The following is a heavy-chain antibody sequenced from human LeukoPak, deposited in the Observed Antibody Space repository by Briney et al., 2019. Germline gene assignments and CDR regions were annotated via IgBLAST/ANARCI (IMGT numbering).Heavy chain of an antibody. CDR3: AKAAHIVVVTAPYYFDY. J-gene: IGHJ4*02. Sequence: GGSLRLSCAASGFMFSTYAMSWVRQAPGKGLEWVSGISDSGSNTYYADSVKGRFTISRDNSKNTLYLQMNSLRAEDTAVYYCAKAAHIVVVTAPYYFDYWGQGTLVTVSS. CDR1: GFMFSTYA. CDR2: ISDSGSNT. D-gene: IGHD2-21*02. V-gene: IGHV3-23*01.